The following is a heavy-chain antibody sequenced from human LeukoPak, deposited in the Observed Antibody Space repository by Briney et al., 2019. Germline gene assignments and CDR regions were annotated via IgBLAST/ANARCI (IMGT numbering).Heavy chain of an antibody. CDR3: ARGTTWNWFDP. J-gene: IGHJ5*02. Sequence: ASVKVSCKVSGYTFTDYYMHWVQQAPGKGLEWMGLVDPEGGETIYAEKFQGRVTITADTSTDTAYMELSSLRSEDTAVYYCARGTTWNWFDPWGQGTLVTVSS. CDR2: VDPEGGET. D-gene: IGHD1-1*01. CDR1: GYTFTDYY. V-gene: IGHV1-69-2*01.